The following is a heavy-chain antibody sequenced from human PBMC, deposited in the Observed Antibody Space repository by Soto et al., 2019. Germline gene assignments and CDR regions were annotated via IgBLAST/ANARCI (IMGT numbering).Heavy chain of an antibody. J-gene: IGHJ3*02. CDR3: ARDSLYDFWSGYSGDAFDI. V-gene: IGHV3-30-3*01. D-gene: IGHD3-3*01. Sequence: PGGSLRLSCAASGFTFSSYAMHWVRQAPGKGLEWVAVISYDGSNKYYADSVKGRFTISRDNSKNTLYLQMNSLRAEDTAVYYCARDSLYDFWSGYSGDAFDIWGRGTMVTVSS. CDR2: ISYDGSNK. CDR1: GFTFSSYA.